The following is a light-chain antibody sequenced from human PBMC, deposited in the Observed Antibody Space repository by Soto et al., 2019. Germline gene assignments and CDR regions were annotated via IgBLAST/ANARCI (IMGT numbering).Light chain of an antibody. CDR2: QDN. CDR1: KLGDKY. Sequence: SYELTQPPSVSVSPGQTASITCSGDKLGDKYACWYQQKPGQSPVLVIYQDNKRPSGIPERLSGSNSGNTATLTISGTQAIDEADYYCQAWDSSTVVFGGGTKLTVL. CDR3: QAWDSSTVV. V-gene: IGLV3-1*01. J-gene: IGLJ2*01.